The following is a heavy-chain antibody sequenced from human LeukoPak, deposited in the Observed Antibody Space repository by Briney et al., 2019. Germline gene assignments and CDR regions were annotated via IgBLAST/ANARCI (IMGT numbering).Heavy chain of an antibody. CDR2: MYSTGSN. CDR3: AREPTSGREPTSGRPLDY. D-gene: IGHD5-12*01. Sequence: PSETLSLTCTVSGGSISGYFWTWIRQPAGKELEWIGRMYSTGSNNYNPSLKSRVTMSLDTSKNHFSLNLTSVTAADTAVYYCAREPTSGREPTSGRPLDYWGQGTLVTVSS. V-gene: IGHV4-4*07. J-gene: IGHJ4*02. CDR1: GGSISGYF.